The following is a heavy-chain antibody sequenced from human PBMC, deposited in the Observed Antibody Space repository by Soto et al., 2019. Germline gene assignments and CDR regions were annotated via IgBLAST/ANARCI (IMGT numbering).Heavy chain of an antibody. CDR1: GGSISSYY. Sequence: SETLSLTCTVSGGSISSYYWSWIRQPPGKGLEWIGYIYYSGSTNYNPSLKSRVTISVDTSKNQFSLKLSSVTAADTAVYYCASRSGALRYFDWLPDAFDIWGQGTMVTVSS. D-gene: IGHD3-9*01. CDR2: IYYSGST. CDR3: ASRSGALRYFDWLPDAFDI. V-gene: IGHV4-59*01. J-gene: IGHJ3*02.